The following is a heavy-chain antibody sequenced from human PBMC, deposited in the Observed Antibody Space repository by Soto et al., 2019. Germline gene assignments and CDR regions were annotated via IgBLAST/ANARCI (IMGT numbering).Heavy chain of an antibody. CDR1: GCSIKKSNYS. D-gene: IGHD2-2*01. CDR2: MYYSGHT. Sequence: SATLSLTCTDFGCSIKKSNYSRGCFCLPPELGLEWIGTMYYSGHTYYTPSLKSRVTISVDTSKNQFSLKLSSVTAADTALYYCARLHGYCINSSCYGHYAMDVWGQGTTVS. V-gene: IGHV4-39*01. CDR3: ARLHGYCINSSCYGHYAMDV. J-gene: IGHJ6*02.